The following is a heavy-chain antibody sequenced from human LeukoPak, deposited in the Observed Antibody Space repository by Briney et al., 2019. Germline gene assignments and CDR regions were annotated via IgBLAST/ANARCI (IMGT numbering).Heavy chain of an antibody. Sequence: ASVKVSCKASGYSFTGYYMHWVRQAPGQGLEWMGWINPNSGDTNFAQNFQGRVTMTRDTSISTVYMELSRLRSDDTAVYYCARDSGERGSGSYLIAYWGQGTLVTVSS. V-gene: IGHV1-2*02. CDR1: GYSFTGYY. J-gene: IGHJ4*02. CDR2: INPNSGDT. CDR3: ARDSGERGSGSYLIAY. D-gene: IGHD3-10*01.